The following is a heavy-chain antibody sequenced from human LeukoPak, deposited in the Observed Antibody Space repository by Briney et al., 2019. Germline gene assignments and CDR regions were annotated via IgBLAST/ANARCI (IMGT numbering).Heavy chain of an antibody. V-gene: IGHV4-4*09. CDR3: ARQKCTSASCLTKNAFDI. CDR2: IYTSGST. D-gene: IGHD2-2*01. CDR1: GSISGYY. Sequence: SETLSLTCTVAGSISGYYWSWIRQPPGKGLEWIGYIYTSGSTNYNPSLESRVTISVDTSKNQFSLDLSSVTAADTAVYYCARQKCTSASCLTKNAFDIWGQGTMVTVSS. J-gene: IGHJ3*02.